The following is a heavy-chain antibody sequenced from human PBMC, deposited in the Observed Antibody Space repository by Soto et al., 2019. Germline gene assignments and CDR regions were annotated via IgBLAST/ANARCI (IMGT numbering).Heavy chain of an antibody. D-gene: IGHD3-3*01. Sequence: GGSLRLSCAASGFTFYNYAMNWVRQAPGKGLEWVSTIDYDGVNKHYADSVKGRFTISRDTPKKTLYLQMNSLRVEDTAKYYCAKGFRSLEWYSLAPFDYWGQGALVTVSS. J-gene: IGHJ4*02. V-gene: IGHV3-23*01. CDR1: GFTFYNYA. CDR2: IDYDGVNK. CDR3: AKGFRSLEWYSLAPFDY.